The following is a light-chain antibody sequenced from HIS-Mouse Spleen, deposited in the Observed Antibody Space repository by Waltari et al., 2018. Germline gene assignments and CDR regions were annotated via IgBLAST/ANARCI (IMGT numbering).Light chain of an antibody. Sequence: SYVLTQPPSVSVAPGKTARITCGGNNIGSKSVHWYQQKPGQPPVLVVYDDSDRPSGIPERCSGSNSGNTATLTISRGEAGDEADYYCQVWDSSSDHVVFGGGTKLTVL. CDR1: NIGSKS. CDR2: DDS. CDR3: QVWDSSSDHVV. V-gene: IGLV3-21*03. J-gene: IGLJ2*01.